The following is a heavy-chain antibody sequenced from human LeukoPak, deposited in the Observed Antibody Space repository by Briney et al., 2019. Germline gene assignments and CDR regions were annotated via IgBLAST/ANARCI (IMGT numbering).Heavy chain of an antibody. CDR1: GFTFSSYG. Sequence: PGGSLRLSCAASGFTFSSYGMSWVRQPPGKGLEWIGSIYYSGSTYYNPSLKSRVTISVDTSKNQFSLKLSSVTAADTAVYYCARDRIWDYGGNRYYFDYWGQGTLVTVSS. CDR3: ARDRIWDYGGNRYYFDY. J-gene: IGHJ4*02. D-gene: IGHD4-23*01. V-gene: IGHV4-39*07. CDR2: IYYSGST.